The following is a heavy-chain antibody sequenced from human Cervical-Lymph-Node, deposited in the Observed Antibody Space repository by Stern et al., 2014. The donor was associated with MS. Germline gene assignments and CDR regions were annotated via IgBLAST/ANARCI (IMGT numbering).Heavy chain of an antibody. CDR1: GFSFSDYY. Sequence: VQLVESGGGLVKPGGSLRLSCAASGFSFSDYYMSWIRQAPGKGLEWVTYISGSTSYTKYADSVKGRFTISRDNTKNSLYLQMNSPSAEDTAVYYCARGYSSGWYAGSDYWGQGSLVTVSS. J-gene: IGHJ4*02. D-gene: IGHD6-19*01. V-gene: IGHV3-11*06. CDR3: ARGYSSGWYAGSDY. CDR2: ISGSTSYT.